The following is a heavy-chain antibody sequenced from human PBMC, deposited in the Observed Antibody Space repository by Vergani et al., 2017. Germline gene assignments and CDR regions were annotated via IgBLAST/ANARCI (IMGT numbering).Heavy chain of an antibody. CDR1: GGTFSSYA. D-gene: IGHD2-21*01. J-gene: IGHJ6*02. V-gene: IGHV1-69*01. Sequence: QVQLVQSGAEVKKPGSSVKVSCKASGGTFSSYAISWVRQAPGQGLEWMGGIIPIFGTANYAQKFQGRVTITADESTSTAYMELSSLRSGDTAVYYCARDPLPVVVHYYYYGMDVWGQGTTVTVSS. CDR3: ARDPLPVVVHYYYYGMDV. CDR2: IIPIFGTA.